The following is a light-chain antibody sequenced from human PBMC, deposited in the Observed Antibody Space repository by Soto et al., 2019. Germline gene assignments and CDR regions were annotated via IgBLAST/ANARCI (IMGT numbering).Light chain of an antibody. J-gene: IGKJ4*01. CDR3: QQRSNWPPFT. CDR1: QSVSSY. Sequence: EIVLTQSPATLSLSPGERATLSCRASQSVSSYLAWYQQKPGQAPRLLIYDASNRATGIPARFSGSGSGTDFTLPISSREHEDFAVYYCQQRSNWPPFTFGRGTKVEIK. V-gene: IGKV3-11*01. CDR2: DAS.